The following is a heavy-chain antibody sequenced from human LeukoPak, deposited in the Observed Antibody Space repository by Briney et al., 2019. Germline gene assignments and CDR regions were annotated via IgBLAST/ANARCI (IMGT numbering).Heavy chain of an antibody. CDR3: ARVPFLGYCTNGVCYLDY. CDR1: GYTFIGYY. J-gene: IGHJ4*02. Sequence: ASVKVSCKASGYTFIGYYIHWVRQAPGQGLEWMGWINPNSGGTNYAQKFQGRVTMTRDTSISTAYMELSRLRSDDTAVYYCARVPFLGYCTNGVCYLDYWGQGTLVTVSS. CDR2: INPNSGGT. V-gene: IGHV1-2*02. D-gene: IGHD2-8*01.